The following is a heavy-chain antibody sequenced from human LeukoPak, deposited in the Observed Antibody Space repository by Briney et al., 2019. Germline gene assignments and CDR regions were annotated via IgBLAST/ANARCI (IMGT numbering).Heavy chain of an antibody. CDR2: LRGNGDA. CDR1: GFTFSSYA. CDR3: AKASWVSTANAVL. J-gene: IGHJ4*02. Sequence: GGSLRLSCVASGFTFSSYAMSWVRGTPARGLEWVSSLRGNGDAFYADSVKGRFTLPRDESRNTVYLQLNKLRVEDTAIYYCAKASWVSTANAVLWGQGTVVTVSS. V-gene: IGHV3-23*01. D-gene: IGHD3-16*01.